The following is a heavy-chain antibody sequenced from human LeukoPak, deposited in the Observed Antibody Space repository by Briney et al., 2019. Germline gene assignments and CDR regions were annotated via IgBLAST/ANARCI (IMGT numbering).Heavy chain of an antibody. CDR1: GYTLTSYG. D-gene: IGHD2-15*01. J-gene: IGHJ5*02. CDR2: ISAYNGNT. Sequence: ASVEVSCKASGYTLTSYGISWVRQAPGQGLEWMGWISAYNGNTNYAQKLQGRVTMTTDTSTSTAYMELRSLRSDDTAVYYCARFGVVVVADNWFDPWGQGTLVTVSS. V-gene: IGHV1-18*01. CDR3: ARFGVVVVADNWFDP.